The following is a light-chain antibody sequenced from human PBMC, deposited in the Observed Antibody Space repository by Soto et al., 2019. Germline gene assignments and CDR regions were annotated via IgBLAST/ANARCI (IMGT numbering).Light chain of an antibody. CDR1: QSISTF. CDR3: QQSYRTPVT. J-gene: IGKJ5*01. CDR2: AAS. V-gene: IGKV1-39*01. Sequence: DIQMTQSPSSLSASVGDRVTITCRASQSISTFLNWYQQKPGKAPNLLIYAASGLQSGVPSRFSGSGSGTDFTLTISRLQPEDFATYCCQQSYRTPVTFGEGTRLEIK.